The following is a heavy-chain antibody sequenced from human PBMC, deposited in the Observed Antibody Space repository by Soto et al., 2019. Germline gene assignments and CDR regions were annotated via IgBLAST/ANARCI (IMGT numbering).Heavy chain of an antibody. V-gene: IGHV5-51*01. CDR2: IYPDDSDT. J-gene: IGHJ4*02. CDR3: ARHGYISASQNYFDY. CDR1: GYSFTNYW. Sequence: EVQLVQSGAEVKKPGESLKISCKGSGYSFTNYWIGWVRQMPGKGLEWMGIIYPDDSDTRYSPSFQGQVTITADRSISTAYLQWSSLKATDTAMYYCARHGYISASQNYFDYWGQGTLVTVSS. D-gene: IGHD6-13*01.